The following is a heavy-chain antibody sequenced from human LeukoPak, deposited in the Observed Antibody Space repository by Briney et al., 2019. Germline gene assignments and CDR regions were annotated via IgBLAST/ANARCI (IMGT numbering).Heavy chain of an antibody. CDR3: AKDRGFYGDYAYYFDY. CDR2: ISGSGGST. CDR1: GFTFSSYA. Sequence: GGSLRLSCAASGFTFSSYAMSWVRQAPGKGLEWVSAISGSGGSTYYADSVKGRFTISRDNSKNTLYLQMNSLRAEDTAVYYCAKDRGFYGDYAYYFDYWGQGTLVTVSS. D-gene: IGHD4-17*01. J-gene: IGHJ4*02. V-gene: IGHV3-23*01.